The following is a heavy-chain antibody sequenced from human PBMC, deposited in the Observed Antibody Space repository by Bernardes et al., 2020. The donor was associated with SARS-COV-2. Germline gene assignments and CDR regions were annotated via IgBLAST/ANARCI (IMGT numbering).Heavy chain of an antibody. J-gene: IGHJ6*02. Sequence: GGSLRLSCAASGFTFSDYYMSWIRQAPGKGLEWVSYISSSGSTIYYADSVKGRFTISRDNAKNSLYLQMNSLRAEDTAVYYCARGMGATNDLPSGYYYGMDVWGQGTTVTVSS. CDR1: GFTFSDYY. D-gene: IGHD1-26*01. CDR2: ISSSGSTI. V-gene: IGHV3-11*01. CDR3: ARGMGATNDLPSGYYYGMDV.